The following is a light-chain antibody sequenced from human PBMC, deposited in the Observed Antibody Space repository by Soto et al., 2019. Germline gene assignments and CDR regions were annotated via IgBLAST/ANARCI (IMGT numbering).Light chain of an antibody. CDR1: QDINNW. CDR2: TTS. Sequence: DIQVTQSPSSVSASVGDRVTSTCRASQDINNWLAWYKQKPGKAPMLLIYTTSNLQSGIPSSFRGSGSWTGFTLTISGLPPDDFATYYCQHANSFPLTFGGGTTVEIK. J-gene: IGKJ4*01. CDR3: QHANSFPLT. V-gene: IGKV1D-12*01.